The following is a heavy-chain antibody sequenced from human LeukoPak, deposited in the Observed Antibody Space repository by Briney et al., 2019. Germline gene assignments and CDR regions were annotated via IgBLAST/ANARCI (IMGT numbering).Heavy chain of an antibody. D-gene: IGHD1-26*01. CDR1: GGTFSSYA. V-gene: IGHV1-69*05. Sequence: SVKVSCKASGGTFSSYAISLVRQAPGQGLEWMGRIIPIFGTANYAQKFQGRVTITTDESTSTAYMELSSLRSEDTAVYYCARVREPEVYYMDVWGKGTPVTVSS. J-gene: IGHJ6*03. CDR3: ARVREPEVYYMDV. CDR2: IIPIFGTA.